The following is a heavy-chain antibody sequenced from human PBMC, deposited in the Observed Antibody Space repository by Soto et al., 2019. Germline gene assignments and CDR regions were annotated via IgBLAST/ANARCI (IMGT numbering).Heavy chain of an antibody. D-gene: IGHD1-7*01. V-gene: IGHV4-31*03. CDR2: IYYSGST. J-gene: IGHJ6*03. CDR3: ARVWNYRDYYYYMDV. CDR1: GGSISSGGYY. Sequence: QVQLQESGPGLVKPSQTLSLTCTVFGGSISSGGYYWSWIRQHPGKGMEWIGYIYYSGSTYYNPSLKSRVTISVDTSKNQFSLKLSSVTAADTAVYYCARVWNYRDYYYYMDVWGKGTTVTVSS.